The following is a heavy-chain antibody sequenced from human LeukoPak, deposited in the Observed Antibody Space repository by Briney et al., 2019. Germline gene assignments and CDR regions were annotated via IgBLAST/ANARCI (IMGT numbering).Heavy chain of an antibody. V-gene: IGHV1-8*03. CDR1: GYTFSNYD. J-gene: IGHJ5*02. CDR2: MNPSSGNT. CDR3: ARGGGYYYDRSGYYYGWFDP. Sequence: GASVKLSCTASGYTFSNYDINWVRQATGQGLEWMGWMNPSSGNTGYAQKFQGRVTITRNSSITTTYMELSSLRSGDTAVYYCARGGGYYYDRSGYYYGWFDPWGQGTLVTVSS. D-gene: IGHD3-22*01.